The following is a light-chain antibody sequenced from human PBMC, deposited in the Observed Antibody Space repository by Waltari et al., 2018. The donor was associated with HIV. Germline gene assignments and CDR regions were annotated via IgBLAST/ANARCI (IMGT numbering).Light chain of an antibody. CDR1: PGVDRW. Sequence: DIQMNQSPSSVSASIGDRVTITCRSSPGVDRWLAWYHQKPGKAPKLLIYAASTLQRGVPSRFSGSGSGTDFTLTISTLQPEDFGTYYCQQGSSLPPTFGGGTKVEIK. CDR3: QQGSSLPPT. V-gene: IGKV1-12*01. CDR2: AAS. J-gene: IGKJ4*01.